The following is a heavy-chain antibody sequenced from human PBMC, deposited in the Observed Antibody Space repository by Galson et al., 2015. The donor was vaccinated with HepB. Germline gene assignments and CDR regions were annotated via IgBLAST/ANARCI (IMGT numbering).Heavy chain of an antibody. CDR3: ARHLLPDYGDYVSDAFDI. CDR1: GYSFISYG. Sequence: SVKVSCKASGYSFISYGVSWVRKAPEEGLEWMGWISPYNGNTNSAQKLQDRVTMTTDTSTSTAYMGLRSLRSDDTAVYYCARHLLPDYGDYVSDAFDIWDQGTMVTVSS. V-gene: IGHV1-18*04. CDR2: ISPYNGNT. D-gene: IGHD4-17*01. J-gene: IGHJ3*02.